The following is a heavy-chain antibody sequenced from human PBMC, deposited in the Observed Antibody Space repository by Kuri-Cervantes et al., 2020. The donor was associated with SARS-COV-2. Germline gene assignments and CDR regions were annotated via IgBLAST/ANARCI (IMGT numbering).Heavy chain of an antibody. Sequence: GESLKISCAASGFTFNSYGMSWVRQAPGKGLEWVANIKQDGSDKYYVDSVKGRFTISRDNAKNSLYLQMNSLRAEDTAVYYCARERYSGIYVRRWFDYWGQGTLVTVSS. CDR3: ARERYSGIYVRRWFDY. V-gene: IGHV3-7*01. CDR1: GFTFNSYG. D-gene: IGHD1-26*01. J-gene: IGHJ5*01. CDR2: IKQDGSDK.